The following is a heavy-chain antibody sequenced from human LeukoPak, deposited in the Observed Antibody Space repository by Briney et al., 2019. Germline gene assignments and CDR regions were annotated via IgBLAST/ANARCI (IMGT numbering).Heavy chain of an antibody. CDR3: ARGVYHFDN. CDR1: GFTLTSYW. V-gene: IGHV3-7*01. Sequence: TGGSLRLSCAASGFTLTSYWMTWVRQAPGKGLEWVANIKEDGSEKYYLDSVKGRFTISRDNAKNSLYLQMNSLRVEDTAMYYCARGVYHFDNWGQGTLVTVSS. J-gene: IGHJ4*02. CDR2: IKEDGSEK. D-gene: IGHD2-8*01.